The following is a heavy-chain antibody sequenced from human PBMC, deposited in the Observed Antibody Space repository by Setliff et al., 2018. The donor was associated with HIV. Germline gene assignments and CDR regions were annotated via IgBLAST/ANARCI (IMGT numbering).Heavy chain of an antibody. CDR3: ARGHCSGTNCYGVDYYGMDV. CDR1: GGPSTDHY. V-gene: IGHV4-34*01. Sequence: PSETLSLTCAVYGGPSTDHYWNWIRQSPGMGLEWIAEIHHTGYTNYNPSLKSRVSMSVDKSKNQFSVKLTSVTAADTAVYYCARGHCSGTNCYGVDYYGMDVWGQGTTVTVSS. CDR2: IHHTGYT. D-gene: IGHD2-2*01. J-gene: IGHJ6*02.